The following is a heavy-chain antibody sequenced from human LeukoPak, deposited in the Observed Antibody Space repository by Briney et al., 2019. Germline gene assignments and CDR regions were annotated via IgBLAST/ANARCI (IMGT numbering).Heavy chain of an antibody. D-gene: IGHD3-9*01. V-gene: IGHV3-74*01. CDR3: ARDSGRYFDWLLSLHSGSFGAYYGMDV. CDR2: INSDGSST. J-gene: IGHJ6*02. Sequence: GGSLRLSCAASGFTFSSYWMHWVGQAPGKGLVWVSRINSDGSSTSYADSVKGRFTISRDNAKNTLYLQMNSLRAEDTAVYYCARDSGRYFDWLLSLHSGSFGAYYGMDVWGQGTTVTVSS. CDR1: GFTFSSYW.